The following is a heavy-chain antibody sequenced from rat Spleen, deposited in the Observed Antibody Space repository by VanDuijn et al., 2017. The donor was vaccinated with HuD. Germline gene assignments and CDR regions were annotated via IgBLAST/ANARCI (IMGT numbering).Heavy chain of an antibody. V-gene: IGHV2-13*01. CDR1: GFSLNNYG. D-gene: IGHD3-1*01. CDR2: IWGDGST. CDR3: ARDLGPY. Sequence: QVQLKESGPGLVQPSQTLSLTCTVSGFSLNNYGVIWVRQPPGKGLEWMGVIWGDGSTKYNSALKSRLSISRDTSKSQVYLKMNSLQTEDTATYYCARDLGPYWGQGVMVTVSS. J-gene: IGHJ2*01.